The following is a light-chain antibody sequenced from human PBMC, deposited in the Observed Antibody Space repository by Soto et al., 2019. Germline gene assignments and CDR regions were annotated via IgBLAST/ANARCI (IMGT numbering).Light chain of an antibody. CDR2: GAY. CDR1: QSIRSN. Sequence: EIVMTQAPDTLSVSPGEGATLSCRVSQSIRSNLAWYQQRPGQAPRLLMYGAYTRADGIPARFTGSGSGTEFTLTISSLQSEDFAVYYCQQYHIWPPWTSGQGTKVEIK. J-gene: IGKJ1*01. CDR3: QQYHIWPPWT. V-gene: IGKV3-15*01.